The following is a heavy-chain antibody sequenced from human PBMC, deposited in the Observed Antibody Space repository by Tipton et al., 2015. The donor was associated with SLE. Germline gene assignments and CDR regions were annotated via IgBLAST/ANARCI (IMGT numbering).Heavy chain of an antibody. D-gene: IGHD2-15*01. CDR1: GGSISSSSYY. Sequence: TLSLTCTVSGGSISSSSYYWGWIRQPPGKGLEWIGSIYYSGSTYYNPSLKSRVTISVDTSKNQFSLKLSSVTAADTAVYYRARGDGGSCFDYWGQGTLVTVSS. V-gene: IGHV4-39*01. CDR3: ARGDGGSCFDY. J-gene: IGHJ4*02. CDR2: IYYSGST.